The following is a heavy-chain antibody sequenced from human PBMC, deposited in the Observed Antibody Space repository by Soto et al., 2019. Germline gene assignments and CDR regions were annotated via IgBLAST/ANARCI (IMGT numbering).Heavy chain of an antibody. V-gene: IGHV4-39*01. CDR2: VFYTGFT. Sequence: SETLSLTCAVSGGSISGSYYYWGWLRQSPGKGPEWIGSVFYTGFTSYNPSLESRVSVSVDSLRADDTAVYYCAKDRYNWNPQALDYWGRGALVTVSS. CDR3: LDY. CDR1: GGSISGSYYY. J-gene: IGHJ4*02. D-gene: IGHD1-20*01.